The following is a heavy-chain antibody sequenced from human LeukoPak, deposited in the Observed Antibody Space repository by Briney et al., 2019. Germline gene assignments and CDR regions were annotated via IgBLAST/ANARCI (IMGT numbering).Heavy chain of an antibody. J-gene: IGHJ3*02. Sequence: SQTLSLTCAISGDSVSSNAAAWNWIRQSPSRGLEWLGRTFYRSKRYEEYAPSVKSRITINPDTSKNQFSLHLNSVTPEDTAVYYCAREVAGTWAFDIWGPGTMVTVSS. CDR2: TFYRSKRYE. D-gene: IGHD6-19*01. V-gene: IGHV6-1*01. CDR1: GDSVSSNAAA. CDR3: AREVAGTWAFDI.